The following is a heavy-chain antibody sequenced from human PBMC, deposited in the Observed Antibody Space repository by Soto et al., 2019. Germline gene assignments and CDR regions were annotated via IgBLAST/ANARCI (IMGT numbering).Heavy chain of an antibody. CDR3: ARDRSRTEAFDI. CDR1: GYTFTGYY. CDR2: INPNSGGT. J-gene: IGHJ3*02. D-gene: IGHD2-2*01. V-gene: IGHV1-2*04. Sequence: GASVKVSCKASGYTFTGYYMHWVRQAPGQGLEWMGWINPNSGGTNYAQKFQGWVTMIRDTSISTAYMELSRLRSDDTAVYYCARDRSRTEAFDIWGQGTMVTVSS.